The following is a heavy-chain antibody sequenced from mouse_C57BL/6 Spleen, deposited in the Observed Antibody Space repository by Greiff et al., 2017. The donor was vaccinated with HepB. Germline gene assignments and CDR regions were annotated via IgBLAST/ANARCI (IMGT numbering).Heavy chain of an antibody. CDR2: IYPGSGST. Sequence: VQLQQPGAELVKPGASVKMSCKASGYTFTSYWITWVKQRPGQGLEWIGDIYPGSGSTNYNEKFKSKATLTVDTSSSTAYMQLSSLTSEDSAVYYCARGDSNYASYYAMDYWGQGTSVTGSS. D-gene: IGHD2-5*01. CDR3: ARGDSNYASYYAMDY. CDR1: GYTFTSYW. V-gene: IGHV1-55*01. J-gene: IGHJ4*01.